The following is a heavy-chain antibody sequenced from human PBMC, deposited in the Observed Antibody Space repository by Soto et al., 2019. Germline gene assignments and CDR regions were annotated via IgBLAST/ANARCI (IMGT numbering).Heavy chain of an antibody. CDR3: ASGTAI. Sequence: GGSLRLSCAASGFTFSSYGMHWVRQAPGKGMEWVAVIWYDGSYKYYADSVKGRFTISRDNSKNTLYLQMNSLRAEDTAVYYCASGTAIGAQGTLVTVSS. J-gene: IGHJ4*02. D-gene: IGHD5-18*01. V-gene: IGHV3-33*01. CDR2: IWYDGSYK. CDR1: GFTFSSYG.